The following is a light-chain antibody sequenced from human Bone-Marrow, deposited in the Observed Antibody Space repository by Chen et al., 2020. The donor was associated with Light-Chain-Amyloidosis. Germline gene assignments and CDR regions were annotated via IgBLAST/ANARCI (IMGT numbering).Light chain of an antibody. Sequence: SYVLTQPSSVSVAPGQTATIACGGNNIGSTSVHWYQQTPGQAPLLVVYDDSDRPSGIPERLSGSNSGTTATLTSSRGEAGDEADYYCQVWDRSSDRPVFGGGTKLTVL. CDR2: DDS. V-gene: IGLV3-21*02. CDR1: NIGSTS. CDR3: QVWDRSSDRPV. J-gene: IGLJ3*02.